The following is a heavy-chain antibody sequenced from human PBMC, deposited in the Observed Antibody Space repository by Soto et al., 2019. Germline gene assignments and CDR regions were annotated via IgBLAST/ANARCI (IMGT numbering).Heavy chain of an antibody. CDR2: IYYSGST. D-gene: IGHD2-21*01. J-gene: IGHJ4*02. CDR1: GGSISSSSYY. V-gene: IGHV4-39*01. Sequence: SETLSLTCTVSGGSISSSSYYWGWIRQPPGKGLEWIGSIYYSGSTYYNPSLKSRVTISVDTSKNQFSLKLSSVTAADTAVYYCASPQIYCGGDCYSFFDYWGQGTLVTVSS. CDR3: ASPQIYCGGDCYSFFDY.